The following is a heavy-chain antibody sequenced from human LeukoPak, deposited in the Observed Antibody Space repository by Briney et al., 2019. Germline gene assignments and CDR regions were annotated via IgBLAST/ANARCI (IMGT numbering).Heavy chain of an antibody. Sequence: GAPVKVSCKASGGTFSSYAISWVRQAPGQGLEWMGGIIPIFGTANYAQKFQGRVTITTDESTSTAYMELSSLRSEDTAVYYCAGATSSGQLDYWGQGTLVTVSS. D-gene: IGHD3-22*01. J-gene: IGHJ4*02. V-gene: IGHV1-69*05. CDR1: GGTFSSYA. CDR2: IIPIFGTA. CDR3: AGATSSGQLDY.